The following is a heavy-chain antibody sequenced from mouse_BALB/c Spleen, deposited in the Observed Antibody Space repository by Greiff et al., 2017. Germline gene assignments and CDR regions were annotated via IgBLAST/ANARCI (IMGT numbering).Heavy chain of an antibody. Sequence: EVKLVESGGGLVQPGGSRKLSCAASGFTFSSFGMHWVRQAPEKGLEWVAYISSGSSTIYYADTVKGRFTISRDNPKNTLFLQMTSLRSEDTAMYYCARSAPSFTTAYAYWGQGTLVTVSA. D-gene: IGHD1-2*01. J-gene: IGHJ3*01. CDR3: ARSAPSFTTAYAY. V-gene: IGHV5-17*02. CDR1: GFTFSSFG. CDR2: ISSGSSTI.